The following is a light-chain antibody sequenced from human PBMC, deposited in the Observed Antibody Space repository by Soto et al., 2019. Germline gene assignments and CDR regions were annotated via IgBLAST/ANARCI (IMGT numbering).Light chain of an antibody. CDR1: SSNIGNNY. V-gene: IGLV1-51*02. J-gene: IGLJ2*01. CDR3: GTWDSSLSGVV. Sequence: QSVLTQPPSVSAAPGQKVTISCSGSSSNIGNNYVSWYQQLPGTAPKLLIYENNKRPSGIPDRFSVSKSGTSATLGVTGLQTGDEADYYCGTWDSSLSGVVFGGGTKLTVL. CDR2: ENN.